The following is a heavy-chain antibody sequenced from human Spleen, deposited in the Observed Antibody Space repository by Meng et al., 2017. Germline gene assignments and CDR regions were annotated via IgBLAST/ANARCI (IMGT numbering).Heavy chain of an antibody. CDR1: GGSITSNNR. V-gene: IGHV4-4*02. D-gene: IGHD1-7*01. J-gene: IGHJ4*02. Sequence: QVQLQGSGPGLVKPSGTLSLTCGVSGGSITSNNRWSWVRQPPGKGLEWIGEIYHSGSANYNPSLKSRLTISVDKSKTQFSLTLSSVTAADTAVYYCARKYGNYPYYFDYWGQGTLVTVSS. CDR3: ARKYGNYPYYFDY. CDR2: IYHSGSA.